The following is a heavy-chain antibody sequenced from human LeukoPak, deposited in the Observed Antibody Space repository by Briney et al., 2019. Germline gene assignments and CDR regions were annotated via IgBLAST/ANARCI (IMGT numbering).Heavy chain of an antibody. V-gene: IGHV4-59*08. D-gene: IGHD2-2*01. CDR2: IYSSGST. J-gene: IGHJ5*02. CDR1: GGSLSSYY. CDR3: ARHYCTTTRCYNWFDP. Sequence: PSETLSLTCTVSGGSLSSYYWSWIRQPPGKGLEWIGYIYSSGSTNYNPSLKSRVTISVDTSQTHFSLRLSSVTAADTAVYYCARHYCTTTRCYNWFDPWGQGTLVTVSS.